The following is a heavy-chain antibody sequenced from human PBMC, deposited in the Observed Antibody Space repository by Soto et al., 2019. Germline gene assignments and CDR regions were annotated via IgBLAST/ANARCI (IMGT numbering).Heavy chain of an antibody. CDR2: ISYDGSNK. V-gene: IGHV3-30-3*01. J-gene: IGHJ4*02. CDR1: GFTFSSYA. CDR3: ARAGYDWSSSGWSAFDY. D-gene: IGHD6-19*01. Sequence: GGSLRLSCAASGFTFSSYAMHWVRQAPGKGLEWVAVISYDGSNKYYADSVKGRFTISRDNSKNTLYLQMNSLRAEDTAVYYCARAGYDWSSSGWSAFDYWGQGTLVTVSS.